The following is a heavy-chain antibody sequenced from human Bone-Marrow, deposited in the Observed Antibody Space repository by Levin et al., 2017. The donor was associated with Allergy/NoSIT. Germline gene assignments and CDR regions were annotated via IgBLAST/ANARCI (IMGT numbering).Heavy chain of an antibody. CDR2: LSYSGST. Sequence: SETLSLTCTVSGASVNSSPHHWGWIRQPPGKGLEWIGSLSYSGSTYYNPSLRSRITISVDTSKNQFSLQMRSVTAADTAVYYCARHPSTSWYLDSWGQGTLVTVAS. D-gene: IGHD6-6*01. CDR3: ARHPSTSWYLDS. CDR1: GASVNSSPHH. J-gene: IGHJ4*02. V-gene: IGHV4-39*01.